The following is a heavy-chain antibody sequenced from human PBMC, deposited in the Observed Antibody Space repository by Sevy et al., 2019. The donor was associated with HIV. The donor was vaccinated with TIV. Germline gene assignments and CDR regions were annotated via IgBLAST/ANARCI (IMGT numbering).Heavy chain of an antibody. CDR3: ARDPKGFGELHYYYYYMDV. D-gene: IGHD3-10*01. Sequence: GGSLRLSCAASGFTFTSYGMHWVRQAPGKGLEWMAVIWYDGSNKYYADSVKGRFTISRDNSKNTLYLQMNSLRAEDTAVYYCARDPKGFGELHYYYYYMDVWGKGTTVTVSS. CDR1: GFTFTSYG. CDR2: IWYDGSNK. J-gene: IGHJ6*03. V-gene: IGHV3-33*01.